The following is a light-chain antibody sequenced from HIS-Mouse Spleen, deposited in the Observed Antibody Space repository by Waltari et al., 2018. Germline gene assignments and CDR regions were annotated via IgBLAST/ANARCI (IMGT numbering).Light chain of an antibody. V-gene: IGLV3-10*01. J-gene: IGLJ2*01. CDR2: EDS. CDR3: YSTDSSGNHRV. Sequence: SYELTQPPSVSVSPGQTARITCSGDALPKKYAYWYQQKSGQAPVLVIYEDSKRPAGIPGRVSGSGSGTMATLTISGAQVEDEADYYCYSTDSSGNHRVFGGGTKLTVL. CDR1: ALPKKY.